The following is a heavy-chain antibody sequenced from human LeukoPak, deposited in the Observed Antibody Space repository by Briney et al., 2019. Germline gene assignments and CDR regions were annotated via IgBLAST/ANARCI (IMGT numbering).Heavy chain of an antibody. CDR2: INYSGST. V-gene: IGHV4-59*01. J-gene: IGHJ4*02. D-gene: IGHD2-21*01. CDR3: ARGPAISLHTGYFDY. CDR1: GFTISNYY. Sequence: PSGTLSLTCTASGFTISNYYMSWIRQPPGKGLEWVWYINYSGSTKYNPYLKSRVPISVDTSKNQFSLKLSSVTAADTAVYYCARGPAISLHTGYFDYGGQGPLVSVSS.